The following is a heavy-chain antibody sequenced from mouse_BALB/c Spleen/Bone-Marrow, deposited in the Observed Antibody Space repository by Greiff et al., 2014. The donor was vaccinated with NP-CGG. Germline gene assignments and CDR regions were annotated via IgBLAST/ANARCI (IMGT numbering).Heavy chain of an antibody. CDR3: ARGDYDYDDWFAY. D-gene: IGHD2-4*01. CDR1: GYTFTSYW. V-gene: IGHV1-87*01. CDR2: IYPGDGDT. J-gene: IGHJ3*01. Sequence: VQLQESGTELASPGDSVKLSCKASGYTFTSYWMQWVKQRPGQGLEWIGAIYPGDGDTRYTQKFKGKATLTADKSSSTAYMQLSSLASEDSAVYYGARGDYDYDDWFAYWGQGTLVTGSA.